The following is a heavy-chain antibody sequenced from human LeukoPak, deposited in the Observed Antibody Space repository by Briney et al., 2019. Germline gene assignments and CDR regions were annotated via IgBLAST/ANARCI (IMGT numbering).Heavy chain of an antibody. CDR1: GFTFTSYA. D-gene: IGHD3-22*01. Sequence: GGSLRLSCAASGFTFTSYAMSWVRQAPGRGLDWVSAIRGSGGSTYYADSVKGRFTISRDNSKNTLYLQMNSLRAEDTAVYYCAKLGSSGYYYGLVDYWGQGTLVTVSS. J-gene: IGHJ4*02. V-gene: IGHV3-23*01. CDR3: AKLGSSGYYYGLVDY. CDR2: IRGSGGST.